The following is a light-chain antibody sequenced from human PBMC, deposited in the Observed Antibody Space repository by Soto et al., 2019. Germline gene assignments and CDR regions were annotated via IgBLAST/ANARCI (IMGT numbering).Light chain of an antibody. V-gene: IGLV2-14*01. Sequence: QSALTQPASVSGSPGQSITISCTGTSSDIGGYNYVSWYRQLPGKAPKLMIYEVSSRPSGVSNRFSGSKSGNTASLTISGLQAEDEADYYCSSYTSSSTLFGGGTKLTVL. J-gene: IGLJ3*02. CDR3: SSYTSSSTL. CDR1: SSDIGGYNY. CDR2: EVS.